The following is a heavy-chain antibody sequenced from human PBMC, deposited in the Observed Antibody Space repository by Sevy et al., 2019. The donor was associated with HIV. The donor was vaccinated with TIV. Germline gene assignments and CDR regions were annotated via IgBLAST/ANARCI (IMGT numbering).Heavy chain of an antibody. V-gene: IGHV3-74*01. D-gene: IGHD2-15*01. CDR1: GFTFSSYC. Sequence: GGSLRLSCAASGFTFSSYCMHWVRQAPGKGPVWVSGVNSDGGSINYADSVKGRFTMSRDNAKNTLDLQMNSLRAEDTAVYFCVAANTWQDYWGQGTLVTVSS. CDR2: VNSDGGSI. J-gene: IGHJ4*02. CDR3: VAANTWQDY.